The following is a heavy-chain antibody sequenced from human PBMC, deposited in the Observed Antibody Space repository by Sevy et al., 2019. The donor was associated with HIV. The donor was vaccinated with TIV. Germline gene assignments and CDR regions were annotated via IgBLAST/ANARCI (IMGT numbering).Heavy chain of an antibody. D-gene: IGHD1-26*01. CDR2: TYYSGRT. CDR3: LCNSPSYYYGMDV. CDR1: GDSISSNY. J-gene: IGHJ6*02. Sequence: SETLSLTCSVSGDSISSNYWSWIRQPPGKGLEWIGYTYYSGRTNYNPSLKSRVTISTDTSKNQFSLKINSVTAADTAVYFCLCNSPSYYYGMDVWGQGTTVTVSS. V-gene: IGHV4-59*01.